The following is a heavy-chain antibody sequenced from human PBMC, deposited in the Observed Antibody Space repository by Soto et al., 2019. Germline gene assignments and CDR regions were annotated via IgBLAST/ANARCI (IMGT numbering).Heavy chain of an antibody. CDR3: AGDILSGGAYPDS. D-gene: IGHD3-10*01. J-gene: IGHJ5*01. Sequence: AGSLRLSCAASGVTFSTYTMNWVCQAPAKGLEWISSISSGSSYIYYAGSVKGRFTISRDNAKNSLFLQMNSLRADDTAVYYCAGDILSGGAYPDSWGQGTKVTVSS. CDR2: ISSGSSYI. V-gene: IGHV3-21*01. CDR1: GVTFSTYT.